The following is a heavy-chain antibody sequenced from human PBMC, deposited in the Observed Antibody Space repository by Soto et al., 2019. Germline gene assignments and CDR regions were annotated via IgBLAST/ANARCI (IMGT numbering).Heavy chain of an antibody. CDR3: TKVGGLYDFWSGPLHFDL. D-gene: IGHD3-3*01. Sequence: EAQLVESGGGLVQPGRSLRLSCAGSGFIFDDFAIHWVRQAPGKGLEWVSGISWNSDSIGYADSVKGRFTISRDNAKNSLYLQMNSLRVEDTALYYGTKVGGLYDFWSGPLHFDLWGQGTLVNVSS. J-gene: IGHJ4*02. V-gene: IGHV3-9*01. CDR2: ISWNSDSI. CDR1: GFIFDDFA.